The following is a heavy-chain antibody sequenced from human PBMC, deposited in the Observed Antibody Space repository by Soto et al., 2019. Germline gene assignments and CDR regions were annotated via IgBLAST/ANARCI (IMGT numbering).Heavy chain of an antibody. J-gene: IGHJ4*02. CDR2: ISTDGSVT. CDR3: ARAPYSSGWWGFDY. Sequence: ETLSLTCTVSGGSISNTNYYWGWIRQPPGKGLVWVSRISTDGSVTTYADSVKGRFTISRDNAKNTLYLQMNSLRTEDTAVYYCARAPYSSGWWGFDYWGQGTLVTVSS. V-gene: IGHV3-74*01. CDR1: GGSISNTNYY. D-gene: IGHD6-19*01.